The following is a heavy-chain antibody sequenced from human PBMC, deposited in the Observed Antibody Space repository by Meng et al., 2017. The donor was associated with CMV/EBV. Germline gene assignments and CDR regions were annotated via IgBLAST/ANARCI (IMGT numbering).Heavy chain of an antibody. J-gene: IGHJ6*02. D-gene: IGHD6-19*01. CDR1: FSSYA. Sequence: FSSYAMHWVRQAPGKGLEWVAVISYDGGNKYYADSVKGRFTISRDNSKNTLYLQMNSLRAEDTAVYYCARDYGAVAGKPYYYYGMDVWGQGTTVTVSS. CDR2: ISYDGGNK. CDR3: ARDYGAVAGKPYYYYGMDV. V-gene: IGHV3-30*04.